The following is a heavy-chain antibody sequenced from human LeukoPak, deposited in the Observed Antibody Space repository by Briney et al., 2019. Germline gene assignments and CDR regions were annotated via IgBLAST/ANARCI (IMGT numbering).Heavy chain of an antibody. V-gene: IGHV4-59*01. D-gene: IGHD2-21*02. CDR1: GGSISSYY. J-gene: IGHJ4*02. CDR2: IYYSGST. CDR3: ARASDCGGDCYYDY. Sequence: PSETLSLTCTVSGGSISSYYWSWIRQPPGKGLEWIGYIYYSGSTNYNPSLKSRVTISVDTSKNQFSLKLSSVTAADTAVYYCARASDCGGDCYYDYWGQGTLVTVSS.